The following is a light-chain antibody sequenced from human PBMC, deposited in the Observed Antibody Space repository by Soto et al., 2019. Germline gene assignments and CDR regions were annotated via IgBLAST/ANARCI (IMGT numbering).Light chain of an antibody. Sequence: QSVLTQPPSASGTPGQRVTISCSGSSSNIESNFVYWYQQLPGAAPEFLIHSDNQRPSGVPDRFSGSKSGTSASLAISGLRSEDEADYYCATWDDTLNAAVFGGGTQLTVL. CDR3: ATWDDTLNAAV. J-gene: IGLJ2*01. CDR2: SDN. V-gene: IGLV1-47*02. CDR1: SSNIESNF.